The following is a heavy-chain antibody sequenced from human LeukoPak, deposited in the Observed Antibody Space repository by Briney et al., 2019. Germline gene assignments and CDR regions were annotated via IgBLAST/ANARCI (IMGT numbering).Heavy chain of an antibody. CDR1: GYSFPTYW. CDR3: ARSQYRHAFDS. Sequence: GESLKISCKASGYSFPTYWIGWVRQMPGKGLEWIGLIFPGDSDTRYSPSFQGQVTISVDKSFNTAYLQWSSLKASDTAIYYCARSQYRHAFDSWGQGTLVTVPS. V-gene: IGHV5-51*01. J-gene: IGHJ5*01. CDR2: IFPGDSDT. D-gene: IGHD5-18*01.